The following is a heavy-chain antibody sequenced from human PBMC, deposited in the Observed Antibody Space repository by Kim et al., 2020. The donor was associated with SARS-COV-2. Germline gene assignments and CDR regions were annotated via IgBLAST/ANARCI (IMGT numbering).Heavy chain of an antibody. J-gene: IGHJ3*02. Sequence: GGSLRLSCSASGFTFSSYAMHWVRQAPGKGLEYVSAISSNGGSTYYADSVKGRFTISRDNSKNTLYLQMSSLRAEDTAVYYCVKLPGGYFDWLSSLDAFDIWGQGTMVTVSS. CDR3: VKLPGGYFDWLSSLDAFDI. V-gene: IGHV3-64D*06. CDR1: GFTFSSYA. D-gene: IGHD3-9*01. CDR2: ISSNGGST.